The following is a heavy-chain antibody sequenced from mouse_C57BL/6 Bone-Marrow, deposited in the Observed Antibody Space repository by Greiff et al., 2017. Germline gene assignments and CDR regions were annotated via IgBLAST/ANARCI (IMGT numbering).Heavy chain of an antibody. J-gene: IGHJ2*01. CDR2: IDPETGGT. D-gene: IGHD3-2*02. CDR3: TRGGSGYDY. CDR1: GYTFTDYE. Sequence: LVESGAELVRPGASVTLSCKASGYTFTDYEMHWVKQTPVHGLEWIGAIDPETGGTAYNQKFKGKAILTADKSSSTAYMELRSLTSEDSAVYYCTRGGSGYDYWGQGTTLTVSS. V-gene: IGHV1-15*01.